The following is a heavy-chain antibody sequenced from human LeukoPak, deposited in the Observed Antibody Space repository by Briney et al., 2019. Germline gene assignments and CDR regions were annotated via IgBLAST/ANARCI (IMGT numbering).Heavy chain of an antibody. CDR2: ISYDGSNK. J-gene: IGHJ6*02. V-gene: IGHV3-30-3*01. CDR1: GFTFSSYA. Sequence: GGSLRLSCAASGFTFSSYAMHWVRQAPGKGLEGVAVISYDGSNKYYADSVKGRFTISRDNSKNTLYLQMNSLRAEDTAVYYCARDLTVTTDYYYGMDVWGQGTTVTVSS. D-gene: IGHD4-17*01. CDR3: ARDLTVTTDYYYGMDV.